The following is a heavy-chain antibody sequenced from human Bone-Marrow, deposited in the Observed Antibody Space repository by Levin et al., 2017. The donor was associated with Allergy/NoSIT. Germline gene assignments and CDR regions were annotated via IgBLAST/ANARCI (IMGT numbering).Heavy chain of an antibody. V-gene: IGHV1-8*01. Sequence: ASVPFSFPSSLYTFPLYALNLVRQAIGQFLSFLCWLHPPRCPPGYAPKFQGRVTMTRNTSTGTAFMELTSLRAEDTAVYYCTRGAFDSNYHFYMDVWRKGTTVTVSS. CDR2: LHPPRCPP. CDR1: LYTFPLYA. D-gene: IGHD4-11*01. J-gene: IGHJ6*03. CDR3: TRGAFDSNYHFYMDV.